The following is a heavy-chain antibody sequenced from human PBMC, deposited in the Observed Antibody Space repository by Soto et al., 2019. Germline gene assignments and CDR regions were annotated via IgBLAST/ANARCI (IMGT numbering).Heavy chain of an antibody. D-gene: IGHD2-15*01. Sequence: QVQLVESGGGVVQPGRSLRLSCEASGFSFSSYAIHWVRQALGKGLEWVAGISNDGGKEHYSDSVKGRFTISTDKSKNTVYLQMSSLTSEDTAVYYCAKDFIGYCSSVNCHIFDFWGQGTPVTVLS. J-gene: IGHJ4*02. CDR3: AKDFIGYCSSVNCHIFDF. V-gene: IGHV3-30*18. CDR2: ISNDGGKE. CDR1: GFSFSSYA.